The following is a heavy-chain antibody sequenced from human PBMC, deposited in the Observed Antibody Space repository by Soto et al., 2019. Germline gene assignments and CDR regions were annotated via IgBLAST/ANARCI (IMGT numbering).Heavy chain of an antibody. D-gene: IGHD3-3*01. Sequence: ASVKVSCKASGYTFTSYGISWVRQAPGQGLEWMGWISAYNGNTNYAQKLQGRVTMTTDTSTSTAYMELRSLRSDDTAVYYCARVREIFGVVIGGYFDYWGQGTLVTVSS. CDR1: GYTFTSYG. CDR3: ARVREIFGVVIGGYFDY. V-gene: IGHV1-18*01. J-gene: IGHJ4*02. CDR2: ISAYNGNT.